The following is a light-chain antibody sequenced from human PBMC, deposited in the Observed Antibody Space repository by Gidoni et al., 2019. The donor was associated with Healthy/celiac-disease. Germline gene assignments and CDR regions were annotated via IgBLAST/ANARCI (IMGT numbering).Light chain of an antibody. CDR2: DAS. V-gene: IGKV3-11*01. Sequence: EIVLTQSPATLSLSPGERATLSCRASQSVSSYLAWYQQKPGQAPRLLLYDASNRATGIPARFSGSGSGTDFTLTISSLEPEDFAVYYCQQRSNWRKVTFGQGTRLEIK. CDR3: QQRSNWRKVT. CDR1: QSVSSY. J-gene: IGKJ5*01.